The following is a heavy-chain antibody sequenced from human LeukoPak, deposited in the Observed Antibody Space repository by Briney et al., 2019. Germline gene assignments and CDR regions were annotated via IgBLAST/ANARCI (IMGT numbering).Heavy chain of an antibody. D-gene: IGHD3-22*01. V-gene: IGHV3-30*03. CDR1: GFTFSSYG. CDR2: ISYDGSNK. CDR3: ARDRQTYYYDSSGYPPDAFDI. Sequence: GRSLRLSCAASGFTFSSYGMRWVRQAPGKGLEWVAVISYDGSNKYYADSVKGRFTISRDNSKNTLYLQMNSLRAEDTAVYYCARDRQTYYYDSSGYPPDAFDIWGQGTMVTVSS. J-gene: IGHJ3*02.